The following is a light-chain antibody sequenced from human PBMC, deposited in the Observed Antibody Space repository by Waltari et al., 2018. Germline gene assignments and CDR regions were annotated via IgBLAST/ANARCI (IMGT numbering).Light chain of an antibody. CDR1: QSVSIY. J-gene: IGKJ2*01. CDR2: DAS. V-gene: IGKV3-11*01. Sequence: EIVLTQSPATLSLSPGERATLSCRASQSVSIYLAWYQQKPGQAPRLLIYDASNRATGIPARFSGSGSETDFTLTISSLEPEDFAVYYCQQRSNWPPMYTFGQGTKLEIK. CDR3: QQRSNWPPMYT.